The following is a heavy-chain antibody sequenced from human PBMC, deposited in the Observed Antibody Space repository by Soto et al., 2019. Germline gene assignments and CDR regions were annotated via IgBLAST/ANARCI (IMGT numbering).Heavy chain of an antibody. CDR2: IYYSGST. CDR3: ASFILDIVVVPAATLYYYYGMDV. J-gene: IGHJ6*02. D-gene: IGHD2-2*01. CDR1: GGSISSSSYY. V-gene: IGHV4-39*01. Sequence: PSETLSLTCTVSGGSISSSSYYWGWIRQPPGKGLEWIGSIYYSGSTYYNPSLKSRVTISVDTSKNQFSLKLSSVTAADTAVYYCASFILDIVVVPAATLYYYYGMDVWGQGTTVTVSS.